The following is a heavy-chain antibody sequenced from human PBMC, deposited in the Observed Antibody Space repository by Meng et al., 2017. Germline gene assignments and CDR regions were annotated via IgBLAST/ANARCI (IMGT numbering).Heavy chain of an antibody. CDR1: GFTFNSHW. Sequence: GESLKISCAASGFTFNSHWMSWVRQAPGKGLEWVANIKQDGSEKYYVDSVEGRLTISRDNAKNSLSLEMNSLRVEDTAVYYCVRDKTVGATIFDCWGQGTLVTVSS. J-gene: IGHJ4*02. V-gene: IGHV3-7*01. CDR2: IKQDGSEK. D-gene: IGHD1-26*01. CDR3: VRDKTVGATIFDC.